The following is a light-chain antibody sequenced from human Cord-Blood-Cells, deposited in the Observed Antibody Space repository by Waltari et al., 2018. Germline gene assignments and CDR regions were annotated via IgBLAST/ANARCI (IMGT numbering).Light chain of an antibody. CDR2: GKN. CDR1: SLRSYY. J-gene: IGLJ3*02. CDR3: NSRDSSGNHLV. V-gene: IGLV3-19*01. Sequence: SSELTQAPAVSVALGQTVRSTCKGDSLRSYYASWYQQKPGQAPVLVIYGKNNRPSGIPDRFSGSSSGNTASLTITGAQAEDEADYYCNSRDSSGNHLVFGGGTKLTVL.